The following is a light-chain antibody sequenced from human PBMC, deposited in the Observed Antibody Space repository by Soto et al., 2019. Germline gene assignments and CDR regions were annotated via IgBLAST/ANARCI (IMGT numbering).Light chain of an antibody. CDR3: QTWGSGIWV. J-gene: IGLJ3*02. V-gene: IGLV4-69*01. CDR2: LSYDGSH. CDR1: SGHRTYD. Sequence: QSVLTQSPSASASLGASVKLTCTLSSGHRTYDNAWHQQQPDKGPRFLMKLSYDGSHTKGDGIPDRFSGSSSGAERSLTISSLQSEDEADYFCQTWGSGIWVFGGGTKLTVL.